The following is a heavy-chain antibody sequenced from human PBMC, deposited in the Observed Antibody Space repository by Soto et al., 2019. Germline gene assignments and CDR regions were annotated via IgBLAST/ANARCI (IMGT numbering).Heavy chain of an antibody. CDR2: IYSGGST. D-gene: IGHD4-17*01. CDR1: GFTVSSNY. V-gene: IGHV3-53*02. CDR3: ARDSTVTPHGAFDI. J-gene: IGHJ3*02. Sequence: EVRLVETGGGLIQPGGSLRLSCAASGFTVSSNYMSWVRQAPGKGLEWVSVIYSGGSTYYADSVKGRFTISRDNSKNTLYLQMNSLRAEDTAVYYCARDSTVTPHGAFDIWGQGTMVTVSS.